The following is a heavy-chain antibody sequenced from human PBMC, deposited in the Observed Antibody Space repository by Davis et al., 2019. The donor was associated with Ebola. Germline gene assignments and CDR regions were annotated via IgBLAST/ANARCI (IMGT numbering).Heavy chain of an antibody. CDR3: ARDYYDTSGYFYGGY. CDR2: ISSSSTTI. Sequence: GESLKISCAASGFTFSTFSMNWVRQAPGKGLEWVSYISSSSTTIYYADSVKGRFTISRDNAKNSLYLQMNSLRDEDTAVYYCARDYYDTSGYFYGGYWGQGTLVTVSS. CDR1: GFTFSTFS. V-gene: IGHV3-48*02. J-gene: IGHJ4*02. D-gene: IGHD3-22*01.